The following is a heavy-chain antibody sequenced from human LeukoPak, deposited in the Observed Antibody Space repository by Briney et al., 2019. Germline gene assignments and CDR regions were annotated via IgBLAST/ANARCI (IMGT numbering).Heavy chain of an antibody. CDR2: ISNSGDSI. V-gene: IGHV3-48*03. J-gene: IGHJ4*02. Sequence: GGSLRLSCAASGFTFRSYEMNWVRQAPGKGLEWVSFISNSGDSIYYADSVKGRFTISRDNARNSLFLQMNSLRAEDTAVYYCARSEARFMLSWGQGTLVTVSS. D-gene: IGHD3-16*02. CDR3: ARSEARFMLS. CDR1: GFTFRSYE.